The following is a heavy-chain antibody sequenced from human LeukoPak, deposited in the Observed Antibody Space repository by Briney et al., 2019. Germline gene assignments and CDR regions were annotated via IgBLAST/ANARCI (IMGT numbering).Heavy chain of an antibody. CDR2: IKQDGSEK. J-gene: IGHJ6*04. CDR3: ARKAYGLDV. CDR1: GFTFSSYE. Sequence: GSLRLSCAASGFTFSSYEMNWVRQAPGKGLEWVANIKQDGSEKYYVDSVKGRFTVSRDNAKNSLYLQMNSLRAEDTAVYYCARKAYGLDVWGKGTTVTVSS. V-gene: IGHV3-7*03.